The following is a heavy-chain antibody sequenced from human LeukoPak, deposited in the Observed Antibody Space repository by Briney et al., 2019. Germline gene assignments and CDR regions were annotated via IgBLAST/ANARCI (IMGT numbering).Heavy chain of an antibody. CDR2: KYYSGSA. J-gene: IGHJ3*02. D-gene: IGHD2-2*01. V-gene: IGHV4-31*03. CDR1: GISISDGRYY. CDR3: ATPYCSSLSCLDVFNI. Sequence: SETLSLTCNVSGISISDGRYYWAWIRQRPGRGLEWIGYKYYSGSAKYNPSLKSRLTISIDTPENQFSLHLSSVTAADTAIYYCATPYCSSLSCLDVFNIWGQGSVVTVSS.